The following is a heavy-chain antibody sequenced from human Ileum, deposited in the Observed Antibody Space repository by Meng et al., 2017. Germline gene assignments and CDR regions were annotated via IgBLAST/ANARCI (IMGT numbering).Heavy chain of an antibody. CDR2: ISNSGSNI. D-gene: IGHD1-26*01. CDR3: ATLSYSSLGY. Sequence: VELVESGGGFVKPGGSLRLSWAASGITFSDYYMSWIRQAPGKGLEWVSYISNSGSNIYYVDSVKGRFTISRDNAKNSLYLQMNSLRAEDTAVYYCATLSYSSLGYWGQGTLVTVSS. J-gene: IGHJ4*02. CDR1: GITFSDYY. V-gene: IGHV3-11*01.